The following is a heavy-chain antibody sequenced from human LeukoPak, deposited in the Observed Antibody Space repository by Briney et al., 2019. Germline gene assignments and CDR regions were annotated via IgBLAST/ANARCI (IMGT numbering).Heavy chain of an antibody. J-gene: IGHJ6*02. Sequence: PGGSLRLSCAASGFTISSYGMHWVRQAPGKGLEWVAVIWYDGSNKYYADSVKGRFTISRDNSKNTLYLQMNSLRAEDTAVYYCARDFGCSSTSCYTYYYYGMDVWGQGTTVTVSS. V-gene: IGHV3-33*01. D-gene: IGHD2-2*02. CDR2: IWYDGSNK. CDR3: ARDFGCSSTSCYTYYYYGMDV. CDR1: GFTISSYG.